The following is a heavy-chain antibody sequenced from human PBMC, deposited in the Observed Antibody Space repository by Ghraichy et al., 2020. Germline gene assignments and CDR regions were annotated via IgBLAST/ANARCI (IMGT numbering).Heavy chain of an antibody. J-gene: IGHJ3*02. CDR3: ARGVRYCSGGSCPETGRFDI. Sequence: ASVKVSCKASGYTFTGYYMHWVRQAPGQGLEWMGRINPNSGGTNYAQKFQGWVTMTRDTSISTAYMELSRLRSDDTAVYYCARGVRYCSGGSCPETGRFDIWGQGTMVTVSS. CDR2: INPNSGGT. V-gene: IGHV1-2*04. D-gene: IGHD2-15*01. CDR1: GYTFTGYY.